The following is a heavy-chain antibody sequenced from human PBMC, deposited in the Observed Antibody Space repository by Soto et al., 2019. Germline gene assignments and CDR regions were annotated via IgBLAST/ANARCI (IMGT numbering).Heavy chain of an antibody. V-gene: IGHV4-59*01. CDR2: IYYSGST. D-gene: IGHD1-1*01. CDR3: ARVGENWNEHYYYYYMDV. CDR1: GGSISSYY. Sequence: QVQLQESGPGLVKPSETLSLTCTVSGGSISSYYWSWIRQPPGKGLEWIGYIYYSGSTNYNPSLKSRVTISVDTSKNQFSLKLSSVTAADTAVYYCARVGENWNEHYYYYYMDVWGKGTTVTVSS. J-gene: IGHJ6*03.